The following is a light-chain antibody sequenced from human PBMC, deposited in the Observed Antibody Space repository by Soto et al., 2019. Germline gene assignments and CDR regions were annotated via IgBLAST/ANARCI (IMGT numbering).Light chain of an antibody. Sequence: GDRVIITCRASQSISGWLAWYQQEPGIAPKLLIYKASTLQDGVPPRFSGSGSGTDFTLTISRLEPEDFAVYYCQQYGSSRTFGQGTKVDIK. CDR1: QSISGW. CDR2: KAS. CDR3: QQYGSSRT. J-gene: IGKJ1*01. V-gene: IGKV1-5*03.